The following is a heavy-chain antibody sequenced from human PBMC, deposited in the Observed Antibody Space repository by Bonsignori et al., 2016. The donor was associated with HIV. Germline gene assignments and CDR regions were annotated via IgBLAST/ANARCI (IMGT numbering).Heavy chain of an antibody. CDR3: ARDPGLLYYYYYMDV. CDR2: IIPIFGTA. Sequence: SVKVSCKASGGTFSSYAISWVRQAPGQGLEWMGGIIPIFGTANYAQKFQGRVTITADESTSTAYMELSSLRSEDTAVYYCARDPGLLYYYYYMDVWGKGTTVTVSS. CDR1: GGTFSSYA. D-gene: IGHD2/OR15-2a*01. V-gene: IGHV1-69*13. J-gene: IGHJ6*03.